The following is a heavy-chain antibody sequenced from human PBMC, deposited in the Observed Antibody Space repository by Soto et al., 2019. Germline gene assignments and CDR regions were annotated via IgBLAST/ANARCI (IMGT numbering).Heavy chain of an antibody. J-gene: IGHJ3*02. CDR2: ISGSGGST. CDR1: GFTFSSYA. CDR3: AKDLYPYSSGWYTAFDI. V-gene: IGHV3-23*01. D-gene: IGHD6-19*01. Sequence: GGSLRLSCAASGFTFSSYAMSWVRQAPGKGLEWVSAISGSGGSTYYADSVKGRFTISRDNSKNTLYLQMNSLRAEDTAVYYCAKDLYPYSSGWYTAFDIWGQGTMVTVSS.